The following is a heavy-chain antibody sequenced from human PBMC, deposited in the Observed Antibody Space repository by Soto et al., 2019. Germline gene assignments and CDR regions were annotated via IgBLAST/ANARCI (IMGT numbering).Heavy chain of an antibody. CDR1: GYTFTSYS. CDR3: ARLESYSLVYFEF. CDR2: INAGNGNT. D-gene: IGHD2-15*01. V-gene: IGHV1-3*01. J-gene: IGHJ4*02. Sequence: ASVKVPSKASGYTFTSYSLHWVRQAPGQRLEWMGWINAGNGNTKYSQKFQGRVTITRDTSASTAYMELSSLRSEDTAVYYCARLESYSLVYFEFWGQGTLVTGSS.